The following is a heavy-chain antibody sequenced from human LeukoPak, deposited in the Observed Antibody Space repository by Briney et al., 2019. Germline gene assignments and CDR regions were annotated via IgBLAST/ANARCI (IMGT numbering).Heavy chain of an antibody. CDR1: GGSFSGYY. Sequence: SETLSLTCAVYGGSFSGYYWSWIRQSPGKGLEWIGEINHSGSTNYDPSLKSRVTISVDTSKNQFSLKLNSVTAADTAVYYCARVPRITIFGVVTRPDVYYFDYCGQGTLVTVSS. CDR3: ARVPRITIFGVVTRPDVYYFDY. J-gene: IGHJ4*02. V-gene: IGHV4-34*01. CDR2: INHSGST. D-gene: IGHD3-3*01.